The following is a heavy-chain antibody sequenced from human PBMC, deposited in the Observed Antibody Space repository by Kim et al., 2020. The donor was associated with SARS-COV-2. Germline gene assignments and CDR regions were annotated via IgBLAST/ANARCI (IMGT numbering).Heavy chain of an antibody. CDR2: ISYDGSNK. CDR3: AKGTYYYGSGNYYFDY. D-gene: IGHD3-10*01. Sequence: LTCAASGFTFSSYGMHWVRQAPGKGLEWVAVISYDGSNKYYADSVKGRFTISRDNSKNTLYLQMNSLRAEDTAVYYCAKGTYYYGSGNYYFDYWGQGTLVTVSS. J-gene: IGHJ4*02. CDR1: GFTFSSYG. V-gene: IGHV3-30*18.